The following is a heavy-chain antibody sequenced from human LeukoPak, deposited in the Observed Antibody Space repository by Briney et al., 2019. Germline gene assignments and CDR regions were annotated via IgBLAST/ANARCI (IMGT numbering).Heavy chain of an antibody. CDR1: GFTFSSYS. Sequence: PGGSLRLSCAASGFTFSSYSMNWVRQAPGKGLEWVSSISSSSSYIYYADSVKGRFTISRDNAKNPLYLQMNSLRAEDTAVYYCAKLGYGVASFDYWGQGTLVTVSS. CDR2: ISSSSSYI. D-gene: IGHD4-17*01. J-gene: IGHJ4*02. CDR3: AKLGYGVASFDY. V-gene: IGHV3-21*01.